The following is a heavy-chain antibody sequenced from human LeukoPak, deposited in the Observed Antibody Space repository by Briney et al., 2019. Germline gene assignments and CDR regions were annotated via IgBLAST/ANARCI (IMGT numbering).Heavy chain of an antibody. CDR1: GGSFSGGGYY. CDR3: ARIALEYCSGGSCYSGAFDI. Sequence: SETLSLTCLVSGGSFSGGGYYWSWTRQPPGKGLEWLGTINYSGITYYNPSLKSRVTISVDTSKNQFSLKLSSVTAADTAVYYCARIALEYCSGGSCYSGAFDIWGQGTMVTVSS. J-gene: IGHJ3*02. D-gene: IGHD2-15*01. CDR2: INYSGIT. V-gene: IGHV4-31*03.